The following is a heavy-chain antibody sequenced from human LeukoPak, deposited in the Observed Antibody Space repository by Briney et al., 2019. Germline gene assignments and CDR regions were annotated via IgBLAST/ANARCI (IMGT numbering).Heavy chain of an antibody. CDR3: ARTVTYYDFWSGYGPKDNWFDP. D-gene: IGHD3-3*01. CDR2: IYYSGST. Sequence: SETLSPTCTVSGGSISSSSYYWGWIRQPPGKGLEWIGSIYYSGSTYYNPSLKSRVTISVDTSKNQFSLKLSSVTAADTAVYYCARTVTYYDFWSGYGPKDNWFDPWGQGTLVTVSS. CDR1: GGSISSSSYY. J-gene: IGHJ5*02. V-gene: IGHV4-39*07.